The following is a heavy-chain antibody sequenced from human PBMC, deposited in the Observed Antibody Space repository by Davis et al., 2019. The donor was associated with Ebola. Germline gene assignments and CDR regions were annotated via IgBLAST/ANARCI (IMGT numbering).Heavy chain of an antibody. D-gene: IGHD3-10*01. CDR3: ARMGYYYGSGTPFDP. CDR1: GGSISSYY. J-gene: IGHJ5*02. CDR2: IYYSGST. V-gene: IGHV4-59*01. Sequence: GSLRLSCTVSGGSISSYYWSWIRQPPGKGLEWIGYIYYSGSTNYNPSLKSRVTISVDTSKNQFSLKLSSVTAADTAVYYCARMGYYYGSGTPFDPWGQGTLVTVSS.